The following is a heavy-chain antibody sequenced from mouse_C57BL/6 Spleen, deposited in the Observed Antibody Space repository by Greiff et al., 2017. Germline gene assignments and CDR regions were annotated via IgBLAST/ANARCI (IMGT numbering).Heavy chain of an antibody. CDR3: ARVTTVVAAYYYAMDY. J-gene: IGHJ4*01. D-gene: IGHD1-1*01. V-gene: IGHV1-55*01. CDR2: IYPGSGST. Sequence: VQLQQPGAELVKPGASVKMSCKASGYTFTSYWITWVKQRPGPGLEWIGDIYPGSGSTNYNEKFKSQATLTVDTSSSTAYMQLSSLTSEDSAVYYCARVTTVVAAYYYAMDYWGQGTSVTVSS. CDR1: GYTFTSYW.